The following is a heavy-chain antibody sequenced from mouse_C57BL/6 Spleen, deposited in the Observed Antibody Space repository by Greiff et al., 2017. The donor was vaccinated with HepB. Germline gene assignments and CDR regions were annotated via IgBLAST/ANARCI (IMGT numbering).Heavy chain of an antibody. CDR3: ARGYGSSSYWYFDV. CDR2: IDPSDSYT. D-gene: IGHD1-1*01. Sequence: QVQLQQPGAELVMPGASVKLSCKASGYTFTSYWMHWVKQRPGQGLEWIGEIDPSDSYTNYNLKFKGKSTLTVDKSSSTAYMQLSSLKSEDSAVYYCARGYGSSSYWYFDVWGTGTTVTVSS. J-gene: IGHJ1*03. CDR1: GYTFTSYW. V-gene: IGHV1-69*01.